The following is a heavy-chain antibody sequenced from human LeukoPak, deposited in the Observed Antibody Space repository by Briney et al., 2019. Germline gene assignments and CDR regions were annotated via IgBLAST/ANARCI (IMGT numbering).Heavy chain of an antibody. D-gene: IGHD1-26*01. Sequence: SETLSLTCTVSGGSISGYYWSWIRQPPGKGLEWIGYIYYSGSTNYNPSLKSRVTISVDTSKNQFSLKVSSVTAADTAVYYCARVGWELLRGNWFDPWGQGTLVTVSS. CDR1: GGSISGYY. V-gene: IGHV4-59*01. J-gene: IGHJ5*02. CDR2: IYYSGST. CDR3: ARVGWELLRGNWFDP.